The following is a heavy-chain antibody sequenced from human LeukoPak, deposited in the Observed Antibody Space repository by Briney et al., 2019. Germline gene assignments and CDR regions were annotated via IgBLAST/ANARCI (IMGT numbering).Heavy chain of an antibody. CDR3: ARGSSLVVVPAFYYYGMDV. Sequence: ASVKVSCKASGYTFTSYDINWVRQATGQGLEWIGWMNPNSGNTGYAQKFQGRVTMTRNTSISTAYMELSSLRSEDTAVYYCARGSSLVVVPAFYYYGMDVWGQGTTVTVSS. D-gene: IGHD2-2*01. CDR1: GYTFTSYD. J-gene: IGHJ6*02. CDR2: MNPNSGNT. V-gene: IGHV1-8*01.